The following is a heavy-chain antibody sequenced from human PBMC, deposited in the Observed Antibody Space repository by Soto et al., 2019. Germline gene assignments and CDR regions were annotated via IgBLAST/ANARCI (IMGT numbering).Heavy chain of an antibody. V-gene: IGHV1-18*01. CDR1: GYTFTSYG. CDR2: ISGYNGIT. J-gene: IGHJ6*02. Sequence: QVQLVQSGAEVEKPGASVKVSCKASGYTFTSYGITWVRQAPGQGLEWMGWISGYNGITNYAQKLQGTVTMTTDTSTSTAYMELRSLRSDDTAVYYCARDPTIFGVVQNYGMDVWGQGTTVTVSS. CDR3: ARDPTIFGVVQNYGMDV. D-gene: IGHD3-3*01.